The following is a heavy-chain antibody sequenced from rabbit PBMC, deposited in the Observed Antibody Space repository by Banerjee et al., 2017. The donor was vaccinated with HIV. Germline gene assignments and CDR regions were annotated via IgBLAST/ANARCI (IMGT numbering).Heavy chain of an antibody. Sequence: QSLEESGGDLVKPGASLTLTCTASGFSFSSSYWICWVRQAPGKGLEWIACIYTGDGSTYYASWAKGRFTISKTSSNTMFLQMTSLTAADTATYFCARGLVAGVLDLWGPVTLVTVS. D-gene: IGHD3-3*01. CDR1: GFSFSSSYW. CDR2: IYTGDGST. CDR3: ARGLVAGVLDL. V-gene: IGHV1S40*01. J-gene: IGHJ6*01.